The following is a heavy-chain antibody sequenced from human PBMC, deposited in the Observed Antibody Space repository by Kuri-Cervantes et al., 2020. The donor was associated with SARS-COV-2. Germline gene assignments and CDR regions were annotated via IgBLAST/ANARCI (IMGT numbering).Heavy chain of an antibody. V-gene: IGHV3-33*01. D-gene: IGHD6-13*01. CDR1: GFTFSSYG. CDR3: ARDIKGKTAAGTVFYYYYYGMDV. CDR2: IWYDGSNK. J-gene: IGHJ6*02. Sequence: GGSLRLSCAASGFTFSSYGMHWVRQAPGKGLEWVAVIWYDGSNKYYADSVKGRFTISRDNSENTLYLQMNSLRAEDTAVYYCARDIKGKTAAGTVFYYYYYGMDVWGQGTTVTVSS.